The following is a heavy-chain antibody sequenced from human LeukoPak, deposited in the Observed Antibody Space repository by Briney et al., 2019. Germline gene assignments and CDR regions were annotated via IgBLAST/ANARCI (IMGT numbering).Heavy chain of an antibody. D-gene: IGHD1-26*01. CDR1: GFTFSSYW. CDR3: ARGSYYILKYDAFDI. V-gene: IGHV3-7*01. CDR2: IKQDGSEK. J-gene: IGHJ3*02. Sequence: GGSLRLSCAASGFTFSSYWMSWVRQAPGKGLEWVANIKQDGSEKYYVDSVKGRFTFSRDNAKNSLYLQMNSLRAEDTAVYYCARGSYYILKYDAFDIWGQGTMVTVSS.